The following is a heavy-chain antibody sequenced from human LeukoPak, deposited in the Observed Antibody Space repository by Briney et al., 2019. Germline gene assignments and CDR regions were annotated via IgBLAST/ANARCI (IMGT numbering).Heavy chain of an antibody. CDR1: GGSISGSNW. D-gene: IGHD6-13*01. V-gene: IGHV4-4*02. J-gene: IGHJ4*02. Sequence: SETLSLTCAVSGGSISGSNWWSWVRQPPGKGLEWIGEIYHSGSTNYNPSLKSRVTISVDKSKNQFSLKLSSVTAADTAVYYCARDPPSIAAAGTGGVYWGQGTLVTVSS. CDR3: ARDPPSIAAAGTGGVY. CDR2: IYHSGST.